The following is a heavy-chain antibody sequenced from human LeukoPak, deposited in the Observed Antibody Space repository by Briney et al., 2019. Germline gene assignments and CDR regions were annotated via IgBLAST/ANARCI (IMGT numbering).Heavy chain of an antibody. CDR2: IYWDDGK. CDR3: AHRRSGYDWNHGDFDY. D-gene: IGHD1-20*01. CDR1: GFSLTTRPLG. J-gene: IGHJ4*02. V-gene: IGHV2-5*02. Sequence: SGPTLVKPTQTLTLTCSFPGFSLTTRPLGVGWIRQPPGKALEWLAVIYWDDGKRYNPSLKTRPTVTTATSKNQVVLIMTNMDPVDTATYYCAHRRSGYDWNHGDFDYWGQGTLVTVSS.